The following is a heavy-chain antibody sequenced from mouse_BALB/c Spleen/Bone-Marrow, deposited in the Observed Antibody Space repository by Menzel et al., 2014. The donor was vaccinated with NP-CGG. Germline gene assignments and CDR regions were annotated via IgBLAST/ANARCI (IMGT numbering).Heavy chain of an antibody. CDR2: VNPNTGGA. J-gene: IGHJ4*01. Sequence: VQLHQSGPELEKRGASAKFFCKNSGYSFTGFYMHWVKQSHGKSLEWIGRVNPNTGGANYNQKFMGKAILPVGKSYTTADMAPRSLTTEDSAVYYCARSLYYYGSSYAPYAVVYSGQATSDIYSS. CDR3: ARSLYYYGSSYAPYAVVY. D-gene: IGHD1-1*01. V-gene: IGHV1-18*01. CDR1: GYSFTGFY.